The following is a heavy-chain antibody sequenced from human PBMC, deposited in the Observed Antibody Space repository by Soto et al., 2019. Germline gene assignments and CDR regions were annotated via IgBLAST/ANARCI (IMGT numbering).Heavy chain of an antibody. V-gene: IGHV4-31*03. CDR2: IYYSGST. D-gene: IGHD3-22*01. J-gene: IGHJ3*02. Sequence: SETLSLTCTVSGGSISSGGYYWSWIRQHPGKGLEWIGYIYYSGSTYYNPSLKSRVTISVDTSKNQFSLKLSSVTAADTAVYYCARIYDSSGYYAHGGAFDIWGQGTMVTVSS. CDR3: ARIYDSSGYYAHGGAFDI. CDR1: GGSISSGGYY.